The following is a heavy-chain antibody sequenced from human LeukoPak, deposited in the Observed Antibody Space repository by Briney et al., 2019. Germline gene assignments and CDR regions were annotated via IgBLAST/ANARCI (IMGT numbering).Heavy chain of an antibody. J-gene: IGHJ4*02. Sequence: GGSLRLSCAGSGFTFSSHRMGWVRQAPGKGLEWLANIKEDGHEKYYVDSVQGRFTISRDNAKNSLFLQMDSLRAEDTAVYFCARHGYYVFDYWGQGTLVTVSS. V-gene: IGHV3-7*01. D-gene: IGHD4-17*01. CDR3: ARHGYYVFDY. CDR1: GFTFSSHR. CDR2: IKEDGHEK.